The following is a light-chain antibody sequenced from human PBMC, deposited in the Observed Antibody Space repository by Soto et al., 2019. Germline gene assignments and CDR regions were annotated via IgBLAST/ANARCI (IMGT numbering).Light chain of an antibody. CDR2: GAS. CDR3: QQSYSTPWT. Sequence: DIQMTQSPSSLSASAGERVTITCRASQAISNYVNWYQQKPGKAPKLLIYGASSLQSGVPSRFSGYGSGTDFTLTISTLQPEDFATYFCQQSYSTPWTCGQGTKVDIK. CDR1: QAISNY. V-gene: IGKV1-39*01. J-gene: IGKJ1*01.